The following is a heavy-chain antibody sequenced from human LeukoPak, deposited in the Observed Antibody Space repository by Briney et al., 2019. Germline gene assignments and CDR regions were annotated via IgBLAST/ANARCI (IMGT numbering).Heavy chain of an antibody. V-gene: IGHV4-34*01. D-gene: IGHD3-16*01. CDR1: GGSFSGYY. Sequence: SETLSLTCAVYGGSFSGYYWTWIRQPPGKGLEWIGEINHSGSTYYNPSLKSRVTISVDRSKNQFSLKLSSVTAADTAVYYCAREGGGVWGRAFDIWGQGTLVTVSS. J-gene: IGHJ3*02. CDR3: AREGGGVWGRAFDI. CDR2: INHSGST.